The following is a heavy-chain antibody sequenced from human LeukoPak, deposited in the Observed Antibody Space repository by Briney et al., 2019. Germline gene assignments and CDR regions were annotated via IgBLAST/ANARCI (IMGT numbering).Heavy chain of an antibody. D-gene: IGHD3-22*01. Sequence: GGALRLSCAGSGFTFHDYGMRGVGQAPGKGLEGVSRINWNGCRTVYADSVKGRFTSSRDNAKNSLYLQMNSLRAEDTALYYCARDLAYYYDSSGHKAYYYYYYMDVWGKGTTVTVSS. CDR1: GFTFHDYG. CDR3: ARDLAYYYDSSGHKAYYYYYYMDV. CDR2: INWNGCRT. V-gene: IGHV3-20*04. J-gene: IGHJ6*03.